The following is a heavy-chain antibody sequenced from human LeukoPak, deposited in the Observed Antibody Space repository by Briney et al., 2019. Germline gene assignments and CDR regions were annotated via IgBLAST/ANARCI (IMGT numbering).Heavy chain of an antibody. Sequence: SVKVSCKASGGTFSNYAISWVRQAPGQGLEWMGGITPMFGTANYAQKFQGRVTITADESTSTAYMELSSLRSEDTAVYYCARGVTHPFDYWGQGTLVTVSS. D-gene: IGHD2-21*02. CDR1: GGTFSNYA. V-gene: IGHV1-69*13. J-gene: IGHJ4*02. CDR3: ARGVTHPFDY. CDR2: ITPMFGTA.